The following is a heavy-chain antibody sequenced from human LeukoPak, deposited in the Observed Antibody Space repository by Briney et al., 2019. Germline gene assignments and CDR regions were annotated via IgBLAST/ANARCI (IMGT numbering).Heavy chain of an antibody. V-gene: IGHV4-61*01. CDR3: ARVRGYCSGGSCSRLFDY. D-gene: IGHD2-15*01. Sequence: SETLSLTCTVSGGSVSSGSYYWSWIRQPPGKGLEWIGYIYYSGSTNYNPSLQSRVTISVDTSKNQFSLKLSSVTAADTAVYYCARVRGYCSGGSCSRLFDYWGQGTLVTVSS. CDR1: GGSVSSGSYY. J-gene: IGHJ4*02. CDR2: IYYSGST.